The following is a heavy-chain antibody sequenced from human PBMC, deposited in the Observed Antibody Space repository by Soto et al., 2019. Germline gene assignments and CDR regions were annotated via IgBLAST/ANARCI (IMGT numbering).Heavy chain of an antibody. CDR1: GYSFITYL. CDR2: FYPGDSTS. V-gene: IGHV5-51*01. Sequence: GESLKISCKTSGYSFITYLDAWVRQKPGKGLEWMGTFYPGDSTSIYSPSFQGQVTISVDKSISTAYLHLSSLKASDTAMYYCARIIGYWTNNDCSWTFDIWGQGTTVTV. D-gene: IGHD5-18*01. J-gene: IGHJ3*02. CDR3: ARIIGYWTNNDCSWTFDI.